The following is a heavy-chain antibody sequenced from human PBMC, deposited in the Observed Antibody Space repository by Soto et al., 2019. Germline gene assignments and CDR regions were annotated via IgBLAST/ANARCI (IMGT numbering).Heavy chain of an antibody. D-gene: IGHD1-7*01. CDR3: ASRDPGTSVDY. J-gene: IGHJ4*02. V-gene: IGHV4-4*02. CDR1: GGSFTSNNW. Sequence: SETLSLTCAVSGGSFTSNNWWTWVRQPPGQGLEWIGEIYRTGSTNYNPSLKSRVTISLDKSENQYSLKVTSLTAADTAVYYCASRDPGTSVDYWGQGTLVTVSS. CDR2: IYRTGST.